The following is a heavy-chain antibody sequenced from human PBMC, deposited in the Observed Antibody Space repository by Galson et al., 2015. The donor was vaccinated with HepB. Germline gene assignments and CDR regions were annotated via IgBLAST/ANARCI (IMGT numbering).Heavy chain of an antibody. Sequence: QSGAEVKKPGESLKISCKGFGYSFTTYWIGWVRQMPGRGLEWMGSIYPGDSNIRYSPSFEGQVTISADKSITTAYLQWSSLKASDTAMYYCARQATTVTTEDFWGQGTLVTVSS. CDR2: IYPGDSNI. D-gene: IGHD4-17*01. V-gene: IGHV5-51*01. J-gene: IGHJ4*02. CDR3: ARQATTVTTEDF. CDR1: GYSFTTYW.